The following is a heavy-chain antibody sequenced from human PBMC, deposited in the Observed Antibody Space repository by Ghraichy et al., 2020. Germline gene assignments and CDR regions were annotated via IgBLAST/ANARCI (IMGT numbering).Heavy chain of an antibody. V-gene: IGHV1-18*01. CDR1: GYTFTSYG. Sequence: ASVKVSCKASGYTFTSYGISWVRQAPGQGLEWMGWISAYNGNTNYAQKLQGRVTMTTDTSTSTAYMELRSLRSDDTAVYYCARGKFGELLSKKGYYYGMDVWGQGTTVTVSS. D-gene: IGHD3-10*01. CDR3: ARGKFGELLSKKGYYYGMDV. J-gene: IGHJ6*02. CDR2: ISAYNGNT.